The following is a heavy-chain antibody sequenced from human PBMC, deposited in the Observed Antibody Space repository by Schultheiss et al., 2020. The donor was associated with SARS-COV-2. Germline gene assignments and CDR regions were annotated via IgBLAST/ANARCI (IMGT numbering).Heavy chain of an antibody. V-gene: IGHV3-48*01. CDR1: GFTFSSYS. D-gene: IGHD3-22*01. CDR2: ISSSSSTI. CDR3: ARDSYYDSSGYHS. J-gene: IGHJ5*02. Sequence: GGSLRLSCAASGFTFSSYSMNWVRQAPGKGLEWVSYISSSSSTIYYADSVKGRFTISRDNAKNSLYLQMNSLRAEDTAVYYCARDSYYDSSGYHSWGQGTLVTVSS.